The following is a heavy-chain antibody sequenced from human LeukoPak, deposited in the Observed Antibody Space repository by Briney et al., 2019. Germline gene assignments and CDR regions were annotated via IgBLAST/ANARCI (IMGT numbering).Heavy chain of an antibody. CDR2: ISAYNGNT. J-gene: IGHJ5*02. CDR3: ARDFPVLPGPRYYYGSGSYYNTRYNWFDP. CDR1: GYTFTSYG. V-gene: IGHV1-18*01. Sequence: ASVKVSCKASGYTFTSYGISWVRQAPGQGLEWMGWISAYNGNTNYAQKLQGRVTMTTDTSTSTAYMELRSLRSDDTAVYYCARDFPVLPGPRYYYGSGSYYNTRYNWFDPWGQGTLVTVSS. D-gene: IGHD3-10*01.